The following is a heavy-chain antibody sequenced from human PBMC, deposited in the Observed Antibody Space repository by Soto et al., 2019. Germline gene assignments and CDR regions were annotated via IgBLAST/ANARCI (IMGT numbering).Heavy chain of an antibody. CDR3: AKDLTHDYGDYGPFDY. Sequence: EVQLVESGGVVVQPGGSLRLSCAASGFTFDDYTMHWVRQAPGKGLEWVSLISWDGGSTYYADSVKGRFTISRDNSKNSLYLQMNSLRTEDTALYYCAKDLTHDYGDYGPFDYWGQGTLVTVSS. J-gene: IGHJ4*02. D-gene: IGHD4-17*01. CDR1: GFTFDDYT. CDR2: ISWDGGST. V-gene: IGHV3-43*01.